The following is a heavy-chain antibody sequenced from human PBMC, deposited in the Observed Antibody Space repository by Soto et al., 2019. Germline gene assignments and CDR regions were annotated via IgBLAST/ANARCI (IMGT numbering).Heavy chain of an antibody. D-gene: IGHD3-16*01. Sequence: SVKVSCKASGGTFSTFGISWVRQAPGQGLEWMGGIIPFFGTAKYSQKFEDRISITADGSTNTVYMDLRSLTSEDTAIYYCARSAPMDAGDKYYYDFWGQGAPVTVSS. CDR3: ARSAPMDAGDKYYYDF. CDR1: GGTFSTFG. CDR2: IIPFFGTA. V-gene: IGHV1-69*13. J-gene: IGHJ4*02.